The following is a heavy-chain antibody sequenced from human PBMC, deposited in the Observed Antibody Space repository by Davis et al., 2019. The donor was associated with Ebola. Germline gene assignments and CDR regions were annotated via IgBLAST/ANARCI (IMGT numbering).Heavy chain of an antibody. J-gene: IGHJ5*02. Sequence: GESLKISCAASGFTFSSSYMSWVRQAPGKGLQWVSVFYIVGSTYYADSVKGRFTIHRDTSKNMLYLQMNGLRVEDTAVYYCARGDGYNYWISWGQGTLVTVSS. V-gene: IGHV3-66*01. CDR3: ARGDGYNYWIS. CDR2: FYIVGST. D-gene: IGHD5-24*01. CDR1: GFTFSSSY.